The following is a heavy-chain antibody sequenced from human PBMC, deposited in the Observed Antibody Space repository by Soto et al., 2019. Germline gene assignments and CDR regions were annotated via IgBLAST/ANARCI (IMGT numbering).Heavy chain of an antibody. D-gene: IGHD3-22*01. CDR2: INVGNGFA. J-gene: IGHJ3*02. Sequence: ASVKVSCKASGYTFTDFAIQWVRQGPGQRLEGVGWINVGNGFAQYAQKFQDRVIITRDTSTNMVYMEMSSLRSEDTAVYYCASLMYYYDSSGYQFAFDIWGQGTMVTVS. CDR1: GYTFTDFA. V-gene: IGHV1-3*01. CDR3: ASLMYYYDSSGYQFAFDI.